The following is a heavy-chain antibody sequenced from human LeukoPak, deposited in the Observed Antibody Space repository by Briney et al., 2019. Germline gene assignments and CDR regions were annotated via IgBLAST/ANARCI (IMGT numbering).Heavy chain of an antibody. CDR2: MYHTGST. CDR1: GGSISSSNW. V-gene: IGHV4-4*02. D-gene: IGHD1-26*01. CDR3: ARVADIEWELFFDP. J-gene: IGHJ5*02. Sequence: SGTLSLTCAVSGGSISSSNWWTWVRQPPGKGLEWIGEMYHTGSTNYNPSLKSRVTISVDTSKNQFSLKLSSVTAADTAVYYCARVADIEWELFFDPWGQGTLVTVSS.